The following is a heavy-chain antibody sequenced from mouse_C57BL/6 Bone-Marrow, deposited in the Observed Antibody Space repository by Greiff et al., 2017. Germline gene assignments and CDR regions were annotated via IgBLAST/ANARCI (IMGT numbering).Heavy chain of an antibody. CDR2: INPNDGGT. J-gene: IGHJ4*01. Sequence: VQLQQSGPELVKPGASVTIPCKASGYTFTDSNMDWVKQSHGKSLEWIGDINPNDGGTIYNQKFKGKATLTVDKSSSTAYMELRSLTSEDTAVYYCASGNYDAMDYWGQGTSVTVSS. CDR1: GYTFTDSN. D-gene: IGHD2-1*01. CDR3: ASGNYDAMDY. V-gene: IGHV1-18*01.